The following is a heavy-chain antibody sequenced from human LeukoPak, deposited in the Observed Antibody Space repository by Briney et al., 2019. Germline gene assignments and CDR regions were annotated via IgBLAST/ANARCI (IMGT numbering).Heavy chain of an antibody. CDR2: INANSGDT. Sequence: ASVKVSCKASGYTFTGYYMHWVRQAHGQGLEWMGWINANSGDTKYAQKFQGRVTMTRDTSISTAYMELSRLRSDDTAMYYCAREISGYSDYWGQGTLVTVSS. V-gene: IGHV1-2*02. CDR1: GYTFTGYY. J-gene: IGHJ4*02. CDR3: AREISGYSDY. D-gene: IGHD3-22*01.